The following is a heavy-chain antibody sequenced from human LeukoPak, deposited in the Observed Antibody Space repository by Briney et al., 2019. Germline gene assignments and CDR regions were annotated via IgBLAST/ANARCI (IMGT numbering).Heavy chain of an antibody. CDR3: ANYYDSSGYYALDM. CDR1: GFTFGNYA. Sequence: GGSLRLSCEASGFTFGNYAMNWVRQAPGKGLEWVANINEDGSEKNYVESVKGRFTISRDNAKNSLYLEMNSLTAEDTAVYYCANYYDSSGYYALDMWGQGTMVTVSP. D-gene: IGHD3-22*01. V-gene: IGHV3-7*01. J-gene: IGHJ3*02. CDR2: INEDGSEK.